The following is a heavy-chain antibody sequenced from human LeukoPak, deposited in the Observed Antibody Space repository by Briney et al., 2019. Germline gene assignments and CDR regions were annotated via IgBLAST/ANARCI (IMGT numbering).Heavy chain of an antibody. V-gene: IGHV1-2*02. J-gene: IGHJ4*02. Sequence: GASVKVSCKASGYTFTSYGISWVRQAPGQGLEWMGWINPNSGGTNYAQKFQGRVTMTRDTSISTAYMELSRLRSDDTAVYYCARTMWFGELLGWGQGTLVTVSS. CDR1: GYTFTSYG. D-gene: IGHD3-10*01. CDR2: INPNSGGT. CDR3: ARTMWFGELLG.